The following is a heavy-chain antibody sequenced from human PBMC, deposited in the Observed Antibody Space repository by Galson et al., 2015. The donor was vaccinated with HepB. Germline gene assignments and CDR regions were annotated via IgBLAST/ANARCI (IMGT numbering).Heavy chain of an antibody. CDR3: ARDQRCTNGVCFYGMDV. Sequence: SVKVSCKASGGTFSSYTISWVRQAPGQGLEWMGRIIPILGIANYAQKFQGRVTITADKSTSTAYMELSSLRSEDTAVYYCARDQRCTNGVCFYGMDVWGQGTTVTVSS. CDR1: GGTFSSYT. CDR2: IIPILGIA. V-gene: IGHV1-69*04. J-gene: IGHJ6*02. D-gene: IGHD2-8*01.